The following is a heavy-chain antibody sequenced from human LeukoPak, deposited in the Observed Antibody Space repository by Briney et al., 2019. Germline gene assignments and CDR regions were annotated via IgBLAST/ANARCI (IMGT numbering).Heavy chain of an antibody. V-gene: IGHV3-21*01. J-gene: IGHJ4*02. CDR2: ISSSSSYI. CDR1: GFTFSSYS. D-gene: IGHD2-2*01. Sequence: PGGSLRLSCAASGFTFSSYSMSWVRQAPGKGLEWVSSISSSSSYIYYADSVKGRFTISRDNAKNSLYLQMNSLRAEDTAVYYCARDTGKYCSSTSCYAYPRASDYWGQGTLVTVSS. CDR3: ARDTGKYCSSTSCYAYPRASDY.